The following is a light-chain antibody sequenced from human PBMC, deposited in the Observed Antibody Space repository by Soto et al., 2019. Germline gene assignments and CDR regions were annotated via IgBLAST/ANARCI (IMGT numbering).Light chain of an antibody. Sequence: QSALTQPASMSGSPGQSITIPCTGTSSDVGGYNFVSWYQQHPGKAPKLMIYHVTNRPSGVSSRFSGSKSGNTASLTISGLQAEDEADYYCSSYTSNITPYVFGTGTKLTVL. V-gene: IGLV2-14*01. CDR3: SSYTSNITPYV. CDR1: SSDVGGYNF. CDR2: HVT. J-gene: IGLJ1*01.